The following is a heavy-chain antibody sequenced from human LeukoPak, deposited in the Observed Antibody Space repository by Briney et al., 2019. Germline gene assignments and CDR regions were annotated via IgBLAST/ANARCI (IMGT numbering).Heavy chain of an antibody. D-gene: IGHD6-13*01. J-gene: IGHJ4*02. V-gene: IGHV1-69*06. CDR2: IIPIFGTA. Sequence: GASVTVSCKASGGTFSSYAISWVRQAPGQGLEWMGGIIPIFGTANYAQKFQGRVTITADKSTGTAYMELSSLRSEDTAVYYCARDRGTPAAGPEPFDYWGQGTLVTVSS. CDR1: GGTFSSYA. CDR3: ARDRGTPAAGPEPFDY.